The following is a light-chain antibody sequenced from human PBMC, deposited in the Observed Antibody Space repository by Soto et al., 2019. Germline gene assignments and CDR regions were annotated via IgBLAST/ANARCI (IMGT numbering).Light chain of an antibody. CDR1: QSISSW. Sequence: DIQMTQSPPTLSSSVGDRVTITCRASQSISSWLAWYQQKPGKAPKLLIYDASSLESGVPSRFSGSGSGTEFTLTISSLQPDDFATYYCQQYNSYSRPTVGQGGKVDIK. V-gene: IGKV1-5*01. CDR3: QQYNSYSRPT. CDR2: DAS. J-gene: IGKJ1*01.